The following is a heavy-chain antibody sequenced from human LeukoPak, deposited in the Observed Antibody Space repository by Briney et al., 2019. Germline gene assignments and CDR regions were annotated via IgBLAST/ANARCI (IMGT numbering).Heavy chain of an antibody. D-gene: IGHD2-8*01. Sequence: GESLKISRKGSGYSFTSYWIGWVRQMPGKGLEWMGIIYPGDSDTRYSPSFQGQVTISADKSISTAYLQWSSLKASDTATYYCAGGYCTNGVCKKNCFAPGGKEPLVPVSS. CDR3: AGGYCTNGVCKKNCFAP. CDR2: IYPGDSDT. CDR1: GYSFTSYW. V-gene: IGHV5-51*03. J-gene: IGHJ5*02.